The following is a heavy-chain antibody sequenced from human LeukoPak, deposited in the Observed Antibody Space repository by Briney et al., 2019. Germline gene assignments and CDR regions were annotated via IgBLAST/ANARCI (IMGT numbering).Heavy chain of an antibody. Sequence: GGSLGLSCAASGFIFDDYGMSWVRHAPGKGLEWVSGINWKGGSTGYADSVKGRFTISRDNAKNSLYLQMNSLRAEDTAVYYCARGTHYYDISGYDYWGQGTLVIVSS. CDR3: ARGTHYYDISGYDY. CDR2: INWKGGST. CDR1: GFIFDDYG. J-gene: IGHJ4*02. D-gene: IGHD3-22*01. V-gene: IGHV3-20*04.